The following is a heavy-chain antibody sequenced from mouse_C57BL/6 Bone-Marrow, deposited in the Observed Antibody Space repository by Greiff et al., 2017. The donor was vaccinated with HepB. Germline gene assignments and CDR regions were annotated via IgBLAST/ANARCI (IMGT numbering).Heavy chain of an antibody. CDR1: GFTFSDYY. CDR3: ARQGLRPPYWYFDV. J-gene: IGHJ1*03. Sequence: DVKLQESGGGLVQPGGSLKLSCAASGFTFSDYYMYWVRQTPEKRLEWVAYISNGGGSTYYPDTVKGRFTISRDNAKNTLYLQMSRLKSEDTAMYYCARQGLRPPYWYFDVWGTGTTVTVSS. D-gene: IGHD2-4*01. V-gene: IGHV5-12*01. CDR2: ISNGGGST.